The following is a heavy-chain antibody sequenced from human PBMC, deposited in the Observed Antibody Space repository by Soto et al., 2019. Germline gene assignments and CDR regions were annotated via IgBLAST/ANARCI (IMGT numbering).Heavy chain of an antibody. Sequence: ASVKVSCKVSGYTLTELSMHWVRQAPGKGLEWMGGFDPEDGETIYAQKFQGRVTMTEDTSTDTAYMELSSLRSEDTAVYYCATSIYDSSGYFTYAFDIWGQGTMVTV. CDR2: FDPEDGET. D-gene: IGHD3-22*01. CDR3: ATSIYDSSGYFTYAFDI. J-gene: IGHJ3*02. V-gene: IGHV1-24*01. CDR1: GYTLTELS.